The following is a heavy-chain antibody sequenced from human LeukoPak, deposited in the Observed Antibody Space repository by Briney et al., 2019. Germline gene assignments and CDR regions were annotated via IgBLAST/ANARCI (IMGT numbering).Heavy chain of an antibody. V-gene: IGHV4-59*01. J-gene: IGHJ6*03. CDR2: IYYSGST. Sequence: PSETLSLTCTVSGGSISSYYWSWIRQPPGKGLEWIGYIYYSGSTKYNPSLKSRVTMSVDTSRNQFSLKLSSVTAGDTAVYYCARGYYYFDVWGKGTTVTVSS. CDR1: GGSISSYY. CDR3: ARGYYYFDV.